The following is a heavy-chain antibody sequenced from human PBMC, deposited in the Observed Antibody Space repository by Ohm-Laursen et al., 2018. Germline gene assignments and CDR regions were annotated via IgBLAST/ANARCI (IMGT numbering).Heavy chain of an antibody. J-gene: IGHJ4*02. D-gene: IGHD4-17*01. Sequence: GSLRLSCTASGFTFSSHAMTWVRQAPGKGLEWVSLISGSGDKTYYADSVKGRFTISRDNSKNTLFLQMNNLRAEDTAVYYCAKGIYDYALDDWGQGTLVTVSS. CDR1: GFTFSSHA. CDR3: AKGIYDYALDD. CDR2: ISGSGDKT. V-gene: IGHV3-23*01.